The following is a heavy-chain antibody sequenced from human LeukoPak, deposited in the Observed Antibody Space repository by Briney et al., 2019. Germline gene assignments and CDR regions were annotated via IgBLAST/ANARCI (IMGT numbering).Heavy chain of an antibody. V-gene: IGHV1-18*04. CDR3: AISPGSNSWSHPPGNFGY. CDR2: ISAYNGNT. Sequence: ASVKVSCKASGYTFTSYGISWVRQAPGQGLEWMGWISAYNGNTNYAQKLQGRVTMTTDTSTSTAYMELRSLRSDDTAVYYCAISPGSNSWSHPPGNFGYWGQGTLVTVSS. J-gene: IGHJ4*02. CDR1: GYTFTSYG. D-gene: IGHD6-13*01.